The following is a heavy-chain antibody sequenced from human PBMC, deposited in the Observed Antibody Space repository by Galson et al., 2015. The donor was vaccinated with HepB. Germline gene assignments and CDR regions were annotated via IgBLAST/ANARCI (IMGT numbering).Heavy chain of an antibody. D-gene: IGHD4-23*01. Sequence: SLRLSCAASGFTFSSYAMTWVRQAPGKGLEWVSIISGSGGSTYYADSVRGRFTISRDNSKNTLYLQMNSLRAEDTAVYYCARRGYGGNSGPVDYWGQGTLVTVSS. J-gene: IGHJ4*02. CDR3: ARRGYGGNSGPVDY. CDR2: ISGSGGST. CDR1: GFTFSSYA. V-gene: IGHV3-23*01.